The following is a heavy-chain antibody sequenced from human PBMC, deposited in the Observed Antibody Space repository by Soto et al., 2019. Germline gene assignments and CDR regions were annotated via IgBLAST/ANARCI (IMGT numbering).Heavy chain of an antibody. D-gene: IGHD2-2*01. Sequence: VQLVESGGGLIQPGGSLRLSCAGSGFNVSSSYMTWVRQAPGKGLEWVSVIYSGGNTYHADSVKGRFTISRDNSKNTLYLQMYSLRADDTAVYYCAGTNSSWRFFWYFDLWGRGTLVTVSS. CDR1: GFNVSSSY. J-gene: IGHJ2*01. CDR3: AGTNSSWRFFWYFDL. CDR2: IYSGGNT. V-gene: IGHV3-53*01.